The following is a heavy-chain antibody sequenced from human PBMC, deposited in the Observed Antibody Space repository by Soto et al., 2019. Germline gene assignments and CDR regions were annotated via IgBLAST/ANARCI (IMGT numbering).Heavy chain of an antibody. D-gene: IGHD3-3*01. CDR2: VIHIQGKA. J-gene: IGHJ6*03. CDR1: GDSLTSYT. CDR3: AKSLLFVNRAYMYV. Sequence: QVQLVQSGAEVKKPGSSVRISCEVSGDSLTSYTFTWVRQAPGQGLEWMGRVIHIQGKADYALKIQDRVTISADKSTNTVYMELRRLRLDDTAVYYGAKSLLFVNRAYMYVWGKGTTVTVSS. V-gene: IGHV1-69*02.